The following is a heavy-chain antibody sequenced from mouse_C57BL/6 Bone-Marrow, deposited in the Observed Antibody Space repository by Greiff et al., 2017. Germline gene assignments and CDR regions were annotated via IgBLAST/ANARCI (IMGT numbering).Heavy chain of an antibody. CDR1: GYAFSSSW. Sequence: QVQLQQSGPELVKPGASVKISCKASGYAFSSSWMNWVKQRPGKGLEWIGRIYPGDGDTNYNGKFKGKATLTADKSSSTAYMQLSSLTSEDSAVYFCAREHITTVVAEDYWGQGTTLTVSS. CDR2: IYPGDGDT. V-gene: IGHV1-82*01. D-gene: IGHD1-1*01. CDR3: AREHITTVVAEDY. J-gene: IGHJ2*01.